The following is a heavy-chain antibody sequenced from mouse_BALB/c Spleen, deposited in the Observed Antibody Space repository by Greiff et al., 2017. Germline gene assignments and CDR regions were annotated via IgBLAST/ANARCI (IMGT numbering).Heavy chain of an antibody. CDR2: IYWDDDK. V-gene: IGHV8-13*01. CDR3: ARKRGTDGYDGYAMDY. D-gene: IGHD2-2*01. J-gene: IGHJ4*01. CDR1: GFSLSTFGMG. Sequence: QVTLKESGPGILQPSQTLSLTCSFSGFSLSTFGMGVSWIRQPSGKGLEWLAHIYWDDDKHYNPSLKSRLTISKDTSNNQVFLKITTVDTADTATYYGARKRGTDGYDGYAMDYWGQGTSVTVSS.